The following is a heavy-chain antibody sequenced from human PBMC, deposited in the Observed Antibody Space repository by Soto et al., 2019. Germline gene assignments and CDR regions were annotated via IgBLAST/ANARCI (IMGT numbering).Heavy chain of an antibody. J-gene: IGHJ6*02. D-gene: IGHD2-15*01. CDR3: ARSRDHVLSVNYYYYGMDV. Sequence: GGSLRLSCAASGFTFSSYGMHWVRQAPGKGLEWVAVIWYDGSNKYYADSVKGRFTISRDNSKNTLYLQMNSLRAEDTAVYYCARSRDHVLSVNYYYYGMDVWGQGTTVTVSS. V-gene: IGHV3-33*01. CDR1: GFTFSSYG. CDR2: IWYDGSNK.